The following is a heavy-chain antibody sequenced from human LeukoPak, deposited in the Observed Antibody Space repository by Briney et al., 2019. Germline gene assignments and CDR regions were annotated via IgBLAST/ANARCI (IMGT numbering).Heavy chain of an antibody. J-gene: IGHJ4*02. CDR3: ARVPLRQPLDY. Sequence: PSQTLSLTCTVSGGSISSGSYYWSWIRQPAGKGLEWIGRIYTSGSTNYNPSLKSRVTISVDTSKNQFSLKLSSVTAADTAVYYCARVPLRQPLDYWGQGTLVTVSS. D-gene: IGHD5-12*01. CDR1: GGSISSGSYY. V-gene: IGHV4-61*02. CDR2: IYTSGST.